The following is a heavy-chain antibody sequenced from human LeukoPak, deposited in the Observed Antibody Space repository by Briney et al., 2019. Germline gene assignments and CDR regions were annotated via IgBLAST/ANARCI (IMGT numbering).Heavy chain of an antibody. V-gene: IGHV1-24*01. Sequence: ASVKVSCKVSGYTLTELSMHRVRQAPGKGLEWMGGFDPEDGETIYAQKFQGRVTMTEDTSTDTAYMELSSLRSEDTAVYYCATLGWELPTFDYWGQGTLVTVSS. CDR3: ATLGWELPTFDY. D-gene: IGHD1-26*01. CDR2: FDPEDGET. CDR1: GYTLTELS. J-gene: IGHJ4*02.